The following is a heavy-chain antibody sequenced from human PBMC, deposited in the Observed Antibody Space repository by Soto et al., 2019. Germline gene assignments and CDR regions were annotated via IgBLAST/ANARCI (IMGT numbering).Heavy chain of an antibody. V-gene: IGHV4-34*01. CDR3: ASLYDFWSGNDAFDI. J-gene: IGHJ3*02. D-gene: IGHD3-3*01. Sequence: SETLSLTCAVYGGSFSGYYWSWIRQPPGKGLEWIGEINHSGSTNYNPSLKSRVTISVDTSKNQFSLKLSSVTAADTAVYYCASLYDFWSGNDAFDIWGQGTMVTV. CDR2: INHSGST. CDR1: GGSFSGYY.